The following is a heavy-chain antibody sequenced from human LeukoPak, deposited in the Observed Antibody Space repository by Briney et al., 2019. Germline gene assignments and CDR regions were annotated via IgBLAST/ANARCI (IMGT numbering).Heavy chain of an antibody. CDR3: ARVFLRSSYYFDY. D-gene: IGHD6-6*01. CDR2: IYHSGST. J-gene: IGHJ4*02. V-gene: IGHV4-4*02. Sequence: GSLRLSCAASGFTFSRYWMSWVRQVPGKGLEWIGSIYHSGSTYYNPSLKSRVTISVDTSKNQFSLKLSSVTAADTAVYYCARVFLRSSYYFDYWGQGTLVTVSS. CDR1: GFTFSRYW.